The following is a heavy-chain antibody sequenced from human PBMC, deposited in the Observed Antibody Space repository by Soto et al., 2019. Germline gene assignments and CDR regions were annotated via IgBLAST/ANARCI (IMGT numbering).Heavy chain of an antibody. D-gene: IGHD3-16*01. V-gene: IGHV3-23*01. CDR1: GFTFSSYA. Sequence: GSLRLSCAASGFTFSSYAMTWVRQAPGKGLEWVSGISVSGGGTYYADSVRGRFTISRDNSKNTLYLQMNSLRAEDTAVYYCAPRQGGGTIHWGQGTTVTVSS. CDR3: APRQGGGTIH. CDR2: ISVSGGGT. J-gene: IGHJ6*02.